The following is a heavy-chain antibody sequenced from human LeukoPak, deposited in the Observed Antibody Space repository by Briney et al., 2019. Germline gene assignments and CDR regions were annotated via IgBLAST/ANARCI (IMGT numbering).Heavy chain of an antibody. D-gene: IGHD2-21*01. V-gene: IGHV3-66*02. CDR2: IYISEIT. Sequence: GGSLRLSCAASGFAVSSNHMSWVRQAPGKGLEWVSLIYISEITKYTDSVKGRFTISRDNSKNTLYLQMNSLSAEDTAVYYCAGYYGGKFDYWGQGTLVTVSS. J-gene: IGHJ4*02. CDR1: GFAVSSNH. CDR3: AGYYGGKFDY.